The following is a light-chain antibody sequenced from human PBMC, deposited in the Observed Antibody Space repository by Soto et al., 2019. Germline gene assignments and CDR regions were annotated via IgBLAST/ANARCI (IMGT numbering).Light chain of an antibody. CDR2: EVT. J-gene: IGLJ1*01. CDR1: SSDVGGYNH. V-gene: IGLV2-14*01. Sequence: QSALTQPASVSGSPGQSITISCTGTSSDVGGYNHVSWYQHHPGKAPKRIIYEVTKRPSGVSNRFSGSKSCDTASLTISGLQDEDESDYYCSSHTASTTRIFGTGTKLTVL. CDR3: SSHTASTTRI.